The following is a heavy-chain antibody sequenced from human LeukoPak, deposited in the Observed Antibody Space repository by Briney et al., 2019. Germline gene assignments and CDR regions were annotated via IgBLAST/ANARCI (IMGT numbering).Heavy chain of an antibody. V-gene: IGHV3-30-3*01. J-gene: IGHJ6*03. Sequence: GGSLRLSCAASGFTFSSYAMHWVRQAPGKGLEWVAVISYDGSNKYYADSVKGRFTISRDNAKNSLYLQMNSLRAEDTAVYYCASGRAKNYMDVWGKGTTVTASS. CDR1: GFTFSSYA. CDR2: ISYDGSNK. CDR3: ASGRAKNYMDV.